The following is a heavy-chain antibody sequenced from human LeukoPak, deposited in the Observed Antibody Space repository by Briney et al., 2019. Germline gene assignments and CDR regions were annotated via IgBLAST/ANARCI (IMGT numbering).Heavy chain of an antibody. V-gene: IGHV4-34*01. CDR3: GRESGSVAGTVEV. CDR1: GGSFSGYY. Sequence: PSETLSLTCAVYGGSFSGYYWSWIRQPPGKGLEWIGEINHSGSTNYNPSLGSRVTMSVDPSKNQLSLTLRSVTAADTALYYCGRESGSVAGTVEVWGQGILVTIS. CDR2: INHSGST. J-gene: IGHJ4*02. D-gene: IGHD6-19*01.